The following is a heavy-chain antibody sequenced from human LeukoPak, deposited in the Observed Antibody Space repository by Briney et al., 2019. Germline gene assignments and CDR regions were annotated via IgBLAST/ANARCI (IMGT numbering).Heavy chain of an antibody. CDR2: IYSGGDR. CDR3: TRDPDG. V-gene: IGHV3-66*01. J-gene: IGHJ4*02. CDR1: GFTVTNYY. Sequence: PGGSLRLSCAASGFTVTNYYMSWVRQAAGKGLEWVSVIYSGGDRFHADSVKGRFTLSRDNSKNILYLQMNSLRAEDTAVYYCTRDPDGWGQGTLVTVSS.